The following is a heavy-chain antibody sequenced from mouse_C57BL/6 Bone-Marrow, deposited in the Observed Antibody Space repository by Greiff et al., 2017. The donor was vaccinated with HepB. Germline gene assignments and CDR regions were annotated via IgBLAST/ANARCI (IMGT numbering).Heavy chain of an antibody. D-gene: IGHD2-4*01. J-gene: IGHJ4*01. Sequence: VQLQQSGPGLVKPSQSLSLTCSVTGYSITSGYYWNWIRQFPGNKLEWMGYISYDGSNNYNPSLKNRISITRDTSKNQFFLKLNSVTTEDTATYYCARLEVSGLRYYAMDYWGQGTSVTVSS. CDR2: ISYDGSN. V-gene: IGHV3-6*01. CDR1: GYSITSGYY. CDR3: ARLEVSGLRYYAMDY.